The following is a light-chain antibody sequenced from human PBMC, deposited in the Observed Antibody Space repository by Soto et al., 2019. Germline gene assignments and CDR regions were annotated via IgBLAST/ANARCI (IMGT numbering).Light chain of an antibody. CDR3: EAWGDSLRGV. CDR1: SSNIGSNY. Sequence: QSVLTQPPSASGTPGQRVTISCSGSSSNIGSNYVYWYQQLPGTAPKLLIYRNNQRPSGVPDRFSGSKSGTAASLAISGLRSEDGGDYYFEAWGDSLRGVFGGGTQLTVL. V-gene: IGLV1-47*01. CDR2: RNN. J-gene: IGLJ2*01.